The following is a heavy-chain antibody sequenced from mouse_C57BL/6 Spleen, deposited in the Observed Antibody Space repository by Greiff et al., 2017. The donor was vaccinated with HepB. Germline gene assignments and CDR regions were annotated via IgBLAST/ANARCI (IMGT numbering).Heavy chain of an antibody. Sequence: EVQLQQSGPGMVKPSQSLSLTCTVTGYSITSGYDWHWIRHFPGNKLEWMGYISYSGSTNYNPSLKSRISITHDTSKNHFFLKLNSVTTEDTATYYCARGYYGSLSFDYWGQGTTLTVSS. J-gene: IGHJ2*01. CDR3: ARGYYGSLSFDY. CDR1: GYSITSGYD. D-gene: IGHD1-1*01. V-gene: IGHV3-1*01. CDR2: ISYSGST.